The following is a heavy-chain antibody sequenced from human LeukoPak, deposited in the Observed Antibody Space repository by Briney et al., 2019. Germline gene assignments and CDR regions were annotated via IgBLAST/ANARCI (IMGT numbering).Heavy chain of an antibody. CDR1: GGSISSYY. Sequence: PPETLSLTCTVSGGSISSYYWSWIRQPPGKGLEWIGYIYYSGSTNYNPSLKSRVTISVDTSKNQFSLKLSSVTAADTAVYYCARGITFNWFDPWGQGTLVTVSS. J-gene: IGHJ5*02. CDR3: ARGITFNWFDP. V-gene: IGHV4-59*01. D-gene: IGHD3-16*01. CDR2: IYYSGST.